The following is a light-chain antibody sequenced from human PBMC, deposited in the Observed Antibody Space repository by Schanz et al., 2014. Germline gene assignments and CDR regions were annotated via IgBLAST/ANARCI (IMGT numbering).Light chain of an antibody. CDR1: QSVNSY. J-gene: IGKJ2*01. CDR2: GAS. CDR3: QQYNTWPPYT. V-gene: IGKV3-15*01. Sequence: EIVLTQSPVTLSLYPGERATLSCRASQSVNSYLAWYQQKPGQAPRLLIYGASTRATDIPARFSGSGSGTEFTLTISSLQSEDFAIYYCQQYNTWPPYTFGQGTKLEIK.